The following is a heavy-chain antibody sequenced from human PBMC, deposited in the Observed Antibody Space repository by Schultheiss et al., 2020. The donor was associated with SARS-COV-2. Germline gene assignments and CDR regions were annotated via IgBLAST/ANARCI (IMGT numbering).Heavy chain of an antibody. CDR1: GGSFSGYY. CDR3: ARVSSGSNDAFDI. Sequence: SETLSLTCAVYGGSFSGYYWSWIRQPPGKGLEWIGYIYYSGSTNYNPSLKSRVTISVDTSKNQFSLKLSSVTAADTAVYYCARVSSGSNDAFDIWGQGTMVTVSS. V-gene: IGHV4-59*08. D-gene: IGHD3-22*01. J-gene: IGHJ3*02. CDR2: IYYSGST.